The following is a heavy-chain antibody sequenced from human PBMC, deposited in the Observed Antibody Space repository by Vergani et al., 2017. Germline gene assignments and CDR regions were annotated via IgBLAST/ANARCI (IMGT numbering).Heavy chain of an antibody. Sequence: EVQLVESGGGLVQPGGSLRLSCAASGFTFSSYAMSWVRQAPGTGLEWVSAISGSGGSTYYADSVKGRFTISRDNSKNTLYLQMNSLRAEDTAVYYCAKDRRLYSSSSRYNGFDPWGQGTLVTVSS. V-gene: IGHV3-23*04. D-gene: IGHD6-6*01. J-gene: IGHJ5*02. CDR2: ISGSGGST. CDR1: GFTFSSYA. CDR3: AKDRRLYSSSSRYNGFDP.